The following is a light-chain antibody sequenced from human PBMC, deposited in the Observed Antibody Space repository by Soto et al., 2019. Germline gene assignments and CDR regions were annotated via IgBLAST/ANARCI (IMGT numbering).Light chain of an antibody. CDR2: DLS. CDR3: SSYTSSSAWV. V-gene: IGLV2-14*01. J-gene: IGLJ3*02. Sequence: QSVLTQPASVSGSPGQSITISCTGSRSDVGGYNYVSWYQQHPGKAPKLMIYDLSNRPSGVSNRFSVSKSGNTASLTISGLQAEDEDDYYCSSYTSSSAWVFGGGTKVTVL. CDR1: RSDVGGYNY.